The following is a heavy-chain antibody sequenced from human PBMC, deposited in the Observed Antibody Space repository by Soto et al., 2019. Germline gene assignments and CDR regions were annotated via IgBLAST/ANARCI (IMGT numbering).Heavy chain of an antibody. CDR1: GYNFFSFH. CDR2: ITPGNGDT. J-gene: IGHJ4*02. D-gene: IGHD1-26*01. V-gene: IGHV1-2*02. CDR3: ARERIAGPFDN. Sequence: ASVKVSCKTSGYNFFSFHIHWVRQAPGQGLEWMGGITPGNGDTNYAQPFQGRVTLTRDTSIDTAYMDLSGLKSDDTAVYYCARERIAGPFDNWGQGTLVTVSS.